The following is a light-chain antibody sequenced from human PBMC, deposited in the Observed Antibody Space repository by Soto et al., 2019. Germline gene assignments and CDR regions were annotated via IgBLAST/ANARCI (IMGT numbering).Light chain of an antibody. CDR1: QTISSW. V-gene: IGKV1-5*03. CDR3: QQYSYYAT. CDR2: KAS. Sequence: DIQMTQSPSTLSASVGDRVTITCRASQTISSWLAWYQQKPGKAPKLLIYKASTLERGVPSRFSGSGSGTDFTLTVTSLQPEDFATYYCQQYSYYATFGQGTKVEIK. J-gene: IGKJ1*01.